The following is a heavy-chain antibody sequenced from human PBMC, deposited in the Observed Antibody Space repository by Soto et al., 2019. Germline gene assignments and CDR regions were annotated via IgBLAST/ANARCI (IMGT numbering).Heavy chain of an antibody. V-gene: IGHV3-11*06. CDR2: ISSSSDST. J-gene: IGHJ4*02. CDR3: ARGGVKGTTSRGQVYN. Sequence: QVQVVESGGGLVKPGGSLRLSCAASGFTFSDYYMSWIRQAPGKGLEWVSFISSSSDSTKYADSVKGRFTISRDNAKNSMSMQLNSLRAEETAVYYCARGGVKGTTSRGQVYNWGQGTLVTVSS. D-gene: IGHD1-7*01. CDR1: GFTFSDYY.